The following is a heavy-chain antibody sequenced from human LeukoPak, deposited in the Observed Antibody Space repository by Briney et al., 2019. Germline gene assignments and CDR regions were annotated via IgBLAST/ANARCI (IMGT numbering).Heavy chain of an antibody. Sequence: ASVKVSCKASGYTFTGYYMHWVRQAPGQGLEWMGWINPNSGGTNYAQKFQGRVTMTRDTSISTAYMELSRLRSEDTAVYYCARDRAVAGTVTEYFQHWGQGTLVTVSS. CDR2: INPNSGGT. CDR3: ARDRAVAGTVTEYFQH. V-gene: IGHV1-2*02. CDR1: GYTFTGYY. J-gene: IGHJ1*01. D-gene: IGHD6-19*01.